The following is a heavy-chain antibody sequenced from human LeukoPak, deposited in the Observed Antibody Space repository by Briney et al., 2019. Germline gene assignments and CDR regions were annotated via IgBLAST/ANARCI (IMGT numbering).Heavy chain of an antibody. V-gene: IGHV1-18*01. D-gene: IGHD3-9*01. CDR1: GYTFTSYG. CDR3: ARDNVYYDILTGYHLTTPFDY. CDR2: ISAYNGNT. Sequence: ASVKVSCKASGYTFTSYGISWVRQAPGQGLEWMGWISAYNGNTNYAQKLQGRVTMTTDTSTSTAYMELRSLRSDDTAVYYCARDNVYYDILTGYHLTTPFDYWGQGTLVTVSS. J-gene: IGHJ4*02.